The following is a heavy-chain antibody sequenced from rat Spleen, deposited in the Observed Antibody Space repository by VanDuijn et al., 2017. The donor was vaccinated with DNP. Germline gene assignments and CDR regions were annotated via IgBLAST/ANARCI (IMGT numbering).Heavy chain of an antibody. Sequence: EVQLVESGGGLVQPGRSLKLSCIASGFTFSDYNMAWVRQAPKQVLEWVATISSDDRSIYYRDSVKGRFTISRDNAKNTLYLQLDSLRSEDTATYYCASRPPPTRGPFDYWGPGVMVTVSS. J-gene: IGHJ2*01. CDR1: GFTFSDYN. CDR3: ASRPPPTRGPFDY. D-gene: IGHD1-4*01. V-gene: IGHV5-7*01. CDR2: ISSDDRSI.